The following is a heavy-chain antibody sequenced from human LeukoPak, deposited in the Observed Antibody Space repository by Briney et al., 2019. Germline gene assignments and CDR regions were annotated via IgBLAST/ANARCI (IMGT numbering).Heavy chain of an antibody. J-gene: IGHJ4*02. CDR1: GGTFSSYA. CDR2: ISAYTSHI. CDR3: ARGRPWLATNLFDY. D-gene: IGHD6-19*01. Sequence: ASVKVSCKASGGTFSSYAISWVRQAPGQGLEWMGWISAYTSHIKYAQKFQGRVTMTTDTSTSTAHMEVRSLRSDDTAVYYCARGRPWLATNLFDYWGQGTLVTVSS. V-gene: IGHV1-18*01.